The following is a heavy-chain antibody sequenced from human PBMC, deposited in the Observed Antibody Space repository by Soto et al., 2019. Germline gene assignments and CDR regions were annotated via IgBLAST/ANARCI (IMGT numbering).Heavy chain of an antibody. D-gene: IGHD6-13*01. CDR1: GGSISSYY. CDR3: AREEGSSRNNWFAP. CDR2: IYYSGST. Sequence: QVQLQESGPGLVKPSETLSLTCTVSGGSISSYYWSWIRQPPGEGLEWIGYIYYSGSTNYNPSLKSRVTISVDTSKNQFSLKLSSVTAADTAVYYCAREEGSSRNNWFAPWGQGTLVTVSS. J-gene: IGHJ5*02. V-gene: IGHV4-59*01.